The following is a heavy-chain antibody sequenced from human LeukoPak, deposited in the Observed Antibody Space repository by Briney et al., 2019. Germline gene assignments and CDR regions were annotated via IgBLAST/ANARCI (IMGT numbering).Heavy chain of an antibody. CDR3: ARGSGSYAMDV. V-gene: IGHV3-7*03. J-gene: IGHJ6*02. Sequence: GGSLRLSCAASGFTFGSYWMTWVRQAPGKGLEWVANIKQDGSEKDYVDSVRGRFTISRDNAKNSLYLQMNSLRAEDTAIYYCARGSGSYAMDVWGQGTTVTVSS. D-gene: IGHD1-26*01. CDR1: GFTFGSYW. CDR2: IKQDGSEK.